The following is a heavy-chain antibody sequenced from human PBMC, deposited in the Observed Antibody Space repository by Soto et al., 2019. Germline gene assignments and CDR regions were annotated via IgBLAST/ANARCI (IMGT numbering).Heavy chain of an antibody. D-gene: IGHD2-15*01. CDR3: ATPLGRIVVPAVIHCSGGSCYDLYAFDI. CDR1: GGTFSSYA. V-gene: IGHV1-69*13. Sequence: GASVKVSCKASGGTFSSYAISWVRQAPGQGLEWMGGIIPIFGTANYAQKFQGRVTITADESTSTAYMELSSLRSEDTAVYYCATPLGRIVVPAVIHCSGGSCYDLYAFDIWGQGTMVT. J-gene: IGHJ3*02. CDR2: IIPIFGTA.